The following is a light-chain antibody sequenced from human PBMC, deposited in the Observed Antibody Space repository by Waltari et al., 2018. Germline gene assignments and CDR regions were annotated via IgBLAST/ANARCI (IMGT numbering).Light chain of an antibody. Sequence: DLQLTQSPSYLSASVGDRVTITCRASQSIHTYLNWYHHRPGEAPKLLISGTSNLRSGIPSRFSGSGSGTFFTLTISNLQPEDFGSYYCQQFYTTPGLSFGGGTKVEI. CDR2: GTS. V-gene: IGKV1-39*01. J-gene: IGKJ4*01. CDR1: QSIHTY. CDR3: QQFYTTPGLS.